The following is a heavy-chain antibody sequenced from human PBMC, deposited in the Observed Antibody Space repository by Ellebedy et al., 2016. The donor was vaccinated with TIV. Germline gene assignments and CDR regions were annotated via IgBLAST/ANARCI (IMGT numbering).Heavy chain of an antibody. CDR1: GFTFSNYW. V-gene: IGHV3-74*01. Sequence: GESLKISCAASGFTFSNYWMHWVRQAPGKGPVWVSRIHSDGSSTTYAESVKGRLTISRDNSHNTLYLQMNSLRAEDTAVYYCAKESHNEGYGAYFDSWGQGTLVTVSS. CDR3: AKESHNEGYGAYFDS. CDR2: IHSDGSST. J-gene: IGHJ4*02. D-gene: IGHD5-18*01.